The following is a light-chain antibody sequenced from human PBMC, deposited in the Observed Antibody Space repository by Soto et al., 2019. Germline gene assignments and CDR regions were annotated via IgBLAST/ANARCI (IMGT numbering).Light chain of an antibody. V-gene: IGLV1-51*01. CDR1: SSNIGNNY. CDR2: DNN. CDR3: GTWDSSLSAVV. Sequence: QSVLTQPPSVSAAPGQKVTISCSGSSSNIGNNYVYWYQHVPGTAPKLLIYDNNERPSGIPDRFSGSKSGTSATLGITGLQTGDEADYHCGTWDSSLSAVVFGGGTQLTVL. J-gene: IGLJ3*02.